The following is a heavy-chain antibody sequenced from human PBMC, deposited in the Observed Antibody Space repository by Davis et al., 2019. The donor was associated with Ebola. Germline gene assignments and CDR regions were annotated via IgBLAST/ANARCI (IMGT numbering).Heavy chain of an antibody. V-gene: IGHV3-30*02. Sequence: PGGSLRLSCAASGFTFSSYGMFWLRQAPGKGLEWVAYIRSDGNDKFYIDSVKGRFTISRDMSKNTLSLEMISLRAEDTAVYYCAKKGKSGSYFDYWGQGTLVIVSS. D-gene: IGHD1-26*01. J-gene: IGHJ4*02. CDR1: GFTFSSYG. CDR3: AKKGKSGSYFDY. CDR2: IRSDGNDK.